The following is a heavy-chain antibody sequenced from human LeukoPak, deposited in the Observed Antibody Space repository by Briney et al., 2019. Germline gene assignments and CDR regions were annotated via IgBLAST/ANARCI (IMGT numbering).Heavy chain of an antibody. Sequence: SETLSLTCTVSRGSISGYQWSWIRQPPGKGLEWIGSIYYSGSTYYNPSLKSRVTISVDTSKNQFSLKLSSVTAADTAVYYCARDRVLWPTYYYDSSGYNWFDPWGQGTLVTVSS. CDR2: IYYSGST. CDR3: ARDRVLWPTYYYDSSGYNWFDP. CDR1: RGSISGYQ. D-gene: IGHD3-22*01. J-gene: IGHJ5*02. V-gene: IGHV4-59*12.